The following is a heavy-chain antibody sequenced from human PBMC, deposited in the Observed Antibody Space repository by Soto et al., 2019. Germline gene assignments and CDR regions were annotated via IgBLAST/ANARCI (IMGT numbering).Heavy chain of an antibody. CDR2: INAGNGNT. Sequence: ASVKVSCKASGYTFTSSVMHWVRQAPGQRLEWMGWINAGNGNTKYSQKFQGRVTITRDTSASTAYMELSSLRSEDTAVYYCARGITLPTPLDYWGQGTLVTVSS. J-gene: IGHJ4*02. CDR1: GYTFTSSV. CDR3: ARGITLPTPLDY. D-gene: IGHD1-20*01. V-gene: IGHV1-3*01.